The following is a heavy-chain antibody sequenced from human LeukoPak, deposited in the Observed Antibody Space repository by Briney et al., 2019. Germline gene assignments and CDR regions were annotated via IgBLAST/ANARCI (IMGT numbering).Heavy chain of an antibody. D-gene: IGHD3-3*01. V-gene: IGHV3-9*01. CDR3: AKAPGPYYDFWSGYLNY. CDR2: ISWNSGSI. CDR1: GFTFDDYA. Sequence: GGSLRLSCAASGFTFDDYAMHWVRQAPGKGLEWVSGISWNSGSIGYADSVKGRFTISRDNAKNSLYLQMNSLRAEDTALYYCAKAPGPYYDFWSGYLNYWGQGTLVTVSS. J-gene: IGHJ4*02.